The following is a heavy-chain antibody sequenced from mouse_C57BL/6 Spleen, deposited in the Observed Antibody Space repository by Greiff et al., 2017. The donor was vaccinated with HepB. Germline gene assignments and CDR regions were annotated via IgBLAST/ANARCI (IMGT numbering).Heavy chain of an antibody. J-gene: IGHJ3*01. CDR1: GYSFTGYY. D-gene: IGHD1-1*01. CDR2: INPSTGGT. Sequence: EVKLQESGPELVKPGASVKISCKASGYSFTGYYMNWVKQSPEKSLEWIGEINPSTGGTTYNQKFKAKATLTVDKSSSTAYMQLKSLTSEDSAVYYCASPVTTVVAEGAWFAYWGQGTLVTVSA. CDR3: ASPVTTVVAEGAWFAY. V-gene: IGHV1-42*01.